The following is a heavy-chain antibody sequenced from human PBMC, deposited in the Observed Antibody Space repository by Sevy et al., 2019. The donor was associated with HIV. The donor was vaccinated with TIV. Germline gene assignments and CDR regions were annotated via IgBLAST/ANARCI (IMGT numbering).Heavy chain of an antibody. Sequence: GGSLRLSCAASGFTFSSYWMSWVRQAPGKGLEWVANIKQDGSEKYYVDSVKGRFTISRDNAKNSQYLQMNSLRAEDTAMYYCARDEVQYYYDSSGYPDYWGQGTLVTVSS. V-gene: IGHV3-7*01. CDR1: GFTFSSYW. CDR3: ARDEVQYYYDSSGYPDY. D-gene: IGHD3-22*01. J-gene: IGHJ4*02. CDR2: IKQDGSEK.